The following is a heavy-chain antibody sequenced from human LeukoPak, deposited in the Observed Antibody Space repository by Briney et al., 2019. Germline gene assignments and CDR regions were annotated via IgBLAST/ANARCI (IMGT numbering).Heavy chain of an antibody. CDR1: GYTFTSYG. D-gene: IGHD3-22*01. V-gene: IGHV1-2*02. CDR2: INPNSGGT. CDR3: ARGGVYYYDSSGYKTMSS. J-gene: IGHJ5*02. Sequence: ASVKVSCKASGYTFTSYGISWVRQAPGQGLEWMGWINPNSGGTNYAQKFQGRVTMTRDTSISTAYMELSRLRSDDTAVYYCARGGVYYYDSSGYKTMSSWGQGTLVTVSS.